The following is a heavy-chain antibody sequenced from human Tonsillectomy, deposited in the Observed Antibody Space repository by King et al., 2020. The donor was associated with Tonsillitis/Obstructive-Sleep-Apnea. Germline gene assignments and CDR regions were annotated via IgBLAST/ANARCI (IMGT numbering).Heavy chain of an antibody. V-gene: IGHV4-34*01. J-gene: IGHJ3*02. CDR1: GGSFSGYY. Sequence: QVQLPQWGAGLLKPSETLSLTCAVYGGSFSGYYWSWIRQPPGKGLEWIGEINHSGSTNYNPSLKSRVTISGDTSKKQFSLKLNSVTAADTAVYYCARAPWGSYAFDIWGQETMVTVSS. CDR2: INHSGST. D-gene: IGHD1-26*01. CDR3: ARAPWGSYAFDI.